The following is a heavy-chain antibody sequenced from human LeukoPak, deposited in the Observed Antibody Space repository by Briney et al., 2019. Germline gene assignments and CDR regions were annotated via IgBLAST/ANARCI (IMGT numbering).Heavy chain of an antibody. CDR3: ANGVVRGYSGMDV. CDR2: ILYDGSNK. D-gene: IGHD3-10*01. J-gene: IGHJ6*02. CDR1: GFTFSSYG. Sequence: GGSLRLSCAASGFTFSSYGMHWVRQAPGKGLEWVAVILYDGSNKYYADSVKGRFTISRDNSKNTLYLQMNSLRAEDTAVYYCANGVVRGYSGMDVWGQGTTVTVSS. V-gene: IGHV3-30*18.